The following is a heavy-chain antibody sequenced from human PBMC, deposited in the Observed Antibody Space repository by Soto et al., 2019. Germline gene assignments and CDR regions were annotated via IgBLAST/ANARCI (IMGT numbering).Heavy chain of an antibody. CDR3: ANQGGQGLPGEH. J-gene: IGHJ4*02. CDR1: GLTFSRSG. CDR2: ISYDGGQK. D-gene: IGHD6-19*01. V-gene: IGHV3-30*18. Sequence: QVQLVESGGGVVQPGRSLRLSCEASGLTFSRSGMHWVRQAPGKGLEWVAVISYDGGQKYYADSMKGRFTISRDNSKNTLYLQMNSRRVEDTAVYYCANQGGQGLPGEHWGQGTLVTVSS.